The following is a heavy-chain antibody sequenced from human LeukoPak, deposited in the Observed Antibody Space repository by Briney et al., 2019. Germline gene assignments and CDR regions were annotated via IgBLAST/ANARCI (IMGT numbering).Heavy chain of an antibody. V-gene: IGHV4-4*07. CDR3: ARDHYGSGSYKAYFDY. CDR2: VYSSGAT. D-gene: IGHD3-10*01. Sequence: PSETLSLTCTVSDASVTTYSWSWLRQPAGKGLEWVGRVYSSGATKYNPSLKSRLTISADTSNNQSSLKLPSVTAADTAVYHCARDHYGSGSYKAYFDYWGHGIQVTVSS. J-gene: IGHJ4*01. CDR1: DASVTTYS.